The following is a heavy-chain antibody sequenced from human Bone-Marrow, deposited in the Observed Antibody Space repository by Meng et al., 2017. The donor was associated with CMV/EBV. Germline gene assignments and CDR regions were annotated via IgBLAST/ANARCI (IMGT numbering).Heavy chain of an antibody. V-gene: IGHV1-18*01. CDR1: GYTFTSYG. Sequence: ASVKVSCKASGYTFTSYGIGWVRQAPGQGLEWMGWSSAYNGNTNYAQKLQGRVTMTTDTSTSTAYMELRSLRSDDTAVYYCARDCTNGVCWYYYYYGMDVWGQGTTVTVSS. J-gene: IGHJ6*02. CDR2: SSAYNGNT. CDR3: ARDCTNGVCWYYYYYGMDV. D-gene: IGHD2-8*01.